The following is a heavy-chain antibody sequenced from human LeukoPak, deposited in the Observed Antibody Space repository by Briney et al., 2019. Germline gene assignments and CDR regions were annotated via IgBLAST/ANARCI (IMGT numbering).Heavy chain of an antibody. D-gene: IGHD5-18*01. J-gene: IGHJ4*02. Sequence: GGSLRLSCAASGFTFSNYDMHWVRQAPGKGLEWVTFIRHDGSSKYYTDSVKDRFSISRDNSKSTMYLQMNSLRAEDTAVYYCVKAMVNWGQGTLITVSS. CDR1: GFTFSNYD. CDR3: VKAMVN. V-gene: IGHV3-30*02. CDR2: IRHDGSSK.